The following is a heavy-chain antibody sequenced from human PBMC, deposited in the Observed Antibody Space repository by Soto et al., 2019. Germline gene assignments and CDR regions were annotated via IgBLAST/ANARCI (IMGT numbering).Heavy chain of an antibody. CDR2: ISGSGGST. J-gene: IGHJ3*02. D-gene: IGHD2-8*01. V-gene: IGHV3-23*01. CDR1: GFTFSSYA. CDR3: AKDLPGDIVLMVYASDAFDI. Sequence: GGSLRLSCAASGFTFSSYAMSWVRQAPGKGLEWVSAISGSGGSTYYADSVKGRFTISRDNSKNTLYLQMNSLRAEDTAVYYCAKDLPGDIVLMVYASDAFDIWGQGTMVTVSS.